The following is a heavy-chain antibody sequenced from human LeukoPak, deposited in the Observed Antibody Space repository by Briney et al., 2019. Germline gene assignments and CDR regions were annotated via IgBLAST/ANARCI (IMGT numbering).Heavy chain of an antibody. CDR2: ISSSGSTI. CDR3: ARSFYGHNPYYCYMDV. Sequence: GGSLRLSCAASGFTFSSYEMNWVRQAPGKGLEWGSYISSSGSTIYYADSVKGRFTISRENAKNSLYLQMNSLRAEDTAVYYCARSFYGHNPYYCYMDVWGKGTTVTVSS. J-gene: IGHJ6*03. V-gene: IGHV3-48*03. D-gene: IGHD2-2*01. CDR1: GFTFSSYE.